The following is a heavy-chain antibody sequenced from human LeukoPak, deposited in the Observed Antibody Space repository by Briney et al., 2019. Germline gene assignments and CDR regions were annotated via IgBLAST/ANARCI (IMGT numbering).Heavy chain of an antibody. CDR2: ISGSGGST. CDR1: GFIVTNAW. J-gene: IGHJ4*02. CDR3: ADSPSYYFDY. D-gene: IGHD2-15*01. V-gene: IGHV3-23*01. Sequence: QTGGSLRLSCAASGFIVTNAWMNWVRQAPGKGLEWVSAISGSGGSTYYADSVKGRFTISRDNSKNTLYLQMNSLRAEDTAVYYCADSPSYYFDYWGQGTLVTVSS.